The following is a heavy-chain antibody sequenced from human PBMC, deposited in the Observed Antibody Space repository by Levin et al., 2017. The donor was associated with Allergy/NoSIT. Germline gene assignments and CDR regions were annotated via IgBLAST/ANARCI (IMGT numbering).Heavy chain of an antibody. J-gene: IGHJ3*02. CDR1: GGSISNYY. Sequence: SETLSLTCTVSGGSISNYYWSWIRQPPGKGLEWIGYVYNTGSTKCNPSLKSRVTISVDTSKNQFSLNLNSVTAADTAVYYCATQRSGSYYDDGFDIWAQGTMVTVSS. D-gene: IGHD3-10*01. CDR2: VYNTGST. CDR3: ATQRSGSYYDDGFDI. V-gene: IGHV4-59*01.